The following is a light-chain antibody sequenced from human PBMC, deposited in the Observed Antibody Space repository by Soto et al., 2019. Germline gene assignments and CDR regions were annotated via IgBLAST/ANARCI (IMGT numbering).Light chain of an antibody. Sequence: DIQMTQSPSSVSASVGDRVFITCRASQDISSWIAWYQQKPGQAPKLLIYAASRLQRGVPSRFSGSQSGTDFTLTITSLQPEDFANYYCQQADSFPLTFGGGTKVEFK. CDR3: QQADSFPLT. CDR2: AAS. J-gene: IGKJ4*01. CDR1: QDISSW. V-gene: IGKV1-12*01.